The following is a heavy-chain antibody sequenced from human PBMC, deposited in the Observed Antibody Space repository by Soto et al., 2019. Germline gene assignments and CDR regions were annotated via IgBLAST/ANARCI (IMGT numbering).Heavy chain of an antibody. CDR2: INPGNGDT. J-gene: IGHJ6*02. V-gene: IGHV1-3*01. D-gene: IGHD5-12*01. CDR3: ARGGYSGYDYCDYYYGMDV. CDR1: GYSFTKYG. Sequence: ASVKVSCKTSGYSFTKYGLHWVRQAPGQRLEWMGWINPGNGDTKYSQKFQGRVTITRDTSATTAYMELSSLRSEDSAVFYCARGGYSGYDYCDYYYGMDVWGQGTTVIVSS.